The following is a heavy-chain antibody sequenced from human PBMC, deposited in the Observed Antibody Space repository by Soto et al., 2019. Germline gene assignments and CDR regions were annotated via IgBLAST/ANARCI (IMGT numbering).Heavy chain of an antibody. D-gene: IGHD3-10*01. CDR1: GDTFSFYT. V-gene: IGHV1-69*02. J-gene: IGHJ4*02. Sequence: QVQLVQSGTEVMKPGSSVKVSCKASGDTFSFYTINWVRQAPGLGLEWVGRINPIVSMSNYAQKFQGRVSMTADKSTSTAYMELRSLRSDDTAMYFCAASYGSGYRAFDYWGQGALVIVSS. CDR3: AASYGSGYRAFDY. CDR2: INPIVSMS.